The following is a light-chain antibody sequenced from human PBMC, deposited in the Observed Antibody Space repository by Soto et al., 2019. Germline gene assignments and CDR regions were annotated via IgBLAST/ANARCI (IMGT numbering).Light chain of an antibody. CDR1: SSDVGGYNY. Sequence: QSALTQPASVSGSPGQSITISCTGTSSDVGGYNYVSWYQQHPGKAPKLMIYDASNRSSGVSNRFSGSKAGNTASLTISGLQAEDAADYYCSSYTSSSVVFGGGTKLTVL. CDR3: SSYTSSSVV. V-gene: IGLV2-14*01. J-gene: IGLJ2*01. CDR2: DAS.